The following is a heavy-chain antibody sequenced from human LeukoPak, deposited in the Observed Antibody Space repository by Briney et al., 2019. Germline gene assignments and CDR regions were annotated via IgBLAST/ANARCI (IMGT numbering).Heavy chain of an antibody. CDR2: IKQDGSEK. CDR3: ARDGYYYDSSGYYYYFDY. CDR1: GFTFSSYW. V-gene: IGHV3-7*01. D-gene: IGHD3-22*01. J-gene: IGHJ4*02. Sequence: GGTLRLSCAASGFTFSSYWMSWVRQAPGKGLEWAANIKQDGSEKYYVDSVKGRFTISRDNAKNSLYLQMNSLRAEDTAVYYCARDGYYYDSSGYYYYFDYWGQGTLVTVSS.